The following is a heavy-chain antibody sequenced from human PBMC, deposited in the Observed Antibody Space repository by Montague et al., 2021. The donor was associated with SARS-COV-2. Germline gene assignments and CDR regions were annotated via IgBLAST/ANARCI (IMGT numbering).Heavy chain of an antibody. J-gene: IGHJ5*02. Sequence: SETLSLTCTVSGGSISSYYWTWIRQPPGKGLEWIGYISYSGFSNQNPPLKGRVTISLDTSKYQFSLMLTSVTAADTAVYYCAGIQAGRLFGWFDPWGQGTLVTVSS. CDR1: GGSISSYY. V-gene: IGHV4-59*01. CDR2: ISYSGFS. CDR3: AGIQAGRLFGWFDP. D-gene: IGHD6-13*01.